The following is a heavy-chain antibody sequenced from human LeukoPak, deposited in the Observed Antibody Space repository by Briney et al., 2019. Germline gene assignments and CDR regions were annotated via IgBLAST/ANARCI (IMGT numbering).Heavy chain of an antibody. J-gene: IGHJ4*02. D-gene: IGHD2-15*01. Sequence: SETLSLTCTVSGGSISSSSYYWGWIRQPPGKGLEWIGSIYYSGSTYYNPSLKSRVTISVDTSKNQFSLKLSSVTAADTAVYYCAREGCSGGSCYEHFDYWGQGTLVTVSS. V-gene: IGHV4-39*07. CDR3: AREGCSGGSCYEHFDY. CDR2: IYYSGST. CDR1: GGSISSSSYY.